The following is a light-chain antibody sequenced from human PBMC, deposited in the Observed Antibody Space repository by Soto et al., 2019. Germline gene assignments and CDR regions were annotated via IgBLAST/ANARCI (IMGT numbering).Light chain of an antibody. CDR2: DAS. J-gene: IGKJ1*01. Sequence: DIQMTQSPSTLSASVGDRVTITCRASQNIGNWLAWYQQKPGKTPDLLIYDASSLESGVPLRFSGSGSGTEFTLTLSSLQTDDSATYYSQQYNDEPWTFGQGTKVEIK. V-gene: IGKV1-5*01. CDR1: QNIGNW. CDR3: QQYNDEPWT.